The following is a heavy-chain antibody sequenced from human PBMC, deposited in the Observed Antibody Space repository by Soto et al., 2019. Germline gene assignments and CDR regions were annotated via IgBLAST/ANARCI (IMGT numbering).Heavy chain of an antibody. CDR3: ARDSSSWYSLTQYNWFDP. V-gene: IGHV1-18*04. Sequence: QVQLVQSGAEVKKPGASVKVSCKASGYTFTSYGISWVRQAPGQGLEWMGWISAYNGNTNYAQKLQGRVTMTTDTSKSTAYMELSSLRSDDTAVYYWARDSSSWYSLTQYNWFDPWGQGTLVTVSS. CDR1: GYTFTSYG. CDR2: ISAYNGNT. J-gene: IGHJ5*02. D-gene: IGHD6-13*01.